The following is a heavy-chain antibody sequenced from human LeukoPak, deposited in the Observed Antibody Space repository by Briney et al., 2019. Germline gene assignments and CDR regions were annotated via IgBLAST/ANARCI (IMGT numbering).Heavy chain of an antibody. J-gene: IGHJ5*02. CDR2: ISSYKGDS. D-gene: IGHD3-22*01. CDR3: ARVPLGDSSTYYYPKPDWFDP. V-gene: IGHV1-18*01. Sequence: ASVQVSCNASGYTFTIYGFSWVRQAPGQGREWMGWISSYKGDSNYTKRVQDRVTMTTDTATGTAYMELRSLRSDDTAVYYCARVPLGDSSTYYYPKPDWFDPWGQGALVIVSS. CDR1: GYTFTIYG.